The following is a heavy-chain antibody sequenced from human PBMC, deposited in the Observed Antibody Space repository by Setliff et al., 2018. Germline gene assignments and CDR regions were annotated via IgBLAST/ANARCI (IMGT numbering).Heavy chain of an antibody. J-gene: IGHJ6*03. V-gene: IGHV1-69*05. CDR3: VREGVDSRSSTDYRYYMDV. D-gene: IGHD3-22*01. CDR2: TIPIFGTT. CDR1: GGTFSSYG. Sequence: SVKVSCKASGGTFSSYGISWVRQAPGQGLEWMGGTIPIFGTTDYARKFQGRVTIITDESTSTAFMQLSSLRSEDTAVYYCVREGVDSRSSTDYRYYMDVWGKGTTVTVSS.